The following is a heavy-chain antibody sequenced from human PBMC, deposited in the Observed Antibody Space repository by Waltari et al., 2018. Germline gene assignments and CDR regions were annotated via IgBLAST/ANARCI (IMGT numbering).Heavy chain of an antibody. D-gene: IGHD3-10*01. J-gene: IGHJ3*02. CDR3: ATDITYRGYAFDI. V-gene: IGHV3-9*01. CDR2: ISWNSGSI. CDR1: GFTFDDYA. Sequence: EVQLVESGGGLVQPGRSLRLSCAASGFTFDDYAMHWVRQAPGKGLEWVSGISWNSGSIGYADSVKGRFTISRDNAKNSLYLQMNSLRAEDTAVYYCATDITYRGYAFDIWGQGTMVTVSS.